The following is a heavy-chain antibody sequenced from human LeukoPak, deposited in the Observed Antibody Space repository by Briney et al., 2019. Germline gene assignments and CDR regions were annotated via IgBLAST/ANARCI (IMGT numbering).Heavy chain of an antibody. Sequence: GRSLRLSCAASGFTFSNYPMYWVRQAPGKGLEWVAVISDDGSTKNYADSVKGRFTISRDNSKNTLYLQINSLRAEDTAVYYCARGNDYGDYALDDYWGQGTLVTVSS. CDR2: ISDDGSTK. D-gene: IGHD4-17*01. CDR1: GFTFSNYP. J-gene: IGHJ4*02. CDR3: ARGNDYGDYALDDY. V-gene: IGHV3-30-3*01.